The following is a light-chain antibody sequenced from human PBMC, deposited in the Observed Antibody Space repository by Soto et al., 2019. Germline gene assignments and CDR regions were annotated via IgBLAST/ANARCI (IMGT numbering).Light chain of an antibody. CDR3: SSYTSSSTYV. CDR2: DVT. CDR1: SSDVGAYDY. J-gene: IGLJ1*01. Sequence: QSVLTQPASVSGSLGQSIAIACTGTSSDVGAYDYVSWYQQHPGKAPKVMIYDVTNRPSGVSNRFSGSKSGNTASLTISGLQAEDEADYYCSSYTSSSTYVFGTGTKLTVL. V-gene: IGLV2-14*01.